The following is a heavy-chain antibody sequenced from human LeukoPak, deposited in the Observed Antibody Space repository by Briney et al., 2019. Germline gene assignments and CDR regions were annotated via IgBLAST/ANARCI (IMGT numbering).Heavy chain of an antibody. Sequence: PGGSLRLSCAASGXTFSNAWTSWVRQAPGKGLEWVGRIKSKTDGGTTDYAAPVKGRFTISRDDSKNTLYLQMNSLKTEDTAVYYCTTTITMVRGVIRDYWGQGTLVTVSS. CDR3: TTTITMVRGVIRDY. CDR2: IKSKTDGGTT. J-gene: IGHJ4*02. D-gene: IGHD3-10*01. CDR1: GXTFSNAW. V-gene: IGHV3-15*01.